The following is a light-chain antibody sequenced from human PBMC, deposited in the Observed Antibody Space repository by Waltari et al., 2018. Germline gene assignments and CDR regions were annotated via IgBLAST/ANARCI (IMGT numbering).Light chain of an antibody. J-gene: IGKJ5*01. CDR3: QQYNDWPKIT. Sequence: EIVMTQSPATLSVSPGERATLSCRASQRVSSDLAWYQQKPGQAPRLLFYGASTRATGIPARFSGSGSGTAFTLSISSLQSEDFALYYCQQYNDWPKITFGQGTRLEIK. CDR1: QRVSSD. CDR2: GAS. V-gene: IGKV3-15*01.